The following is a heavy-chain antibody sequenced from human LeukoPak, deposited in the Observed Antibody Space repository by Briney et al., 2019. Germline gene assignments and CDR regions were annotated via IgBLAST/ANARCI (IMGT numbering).Heavy chain of an antibody. CDR2: ISGGGGYT. V-gene: IGHV3-23*01. CDR3: AKRDSSGQYYFDY. Sequence: ETLSLTCTVSGGSVSSYYWNWIRQPPGKGLEWVSVISGGGGYTYYADSVKGRFTISRDNSKTTLSLQMNSLRAEDTAVYYCAKRDSSGQYYFDYWGQGTLVTVSS. D-gene: IGHD3-22*01. CDR1: GGSVSSYY. J-gene: IGHJ4*02.